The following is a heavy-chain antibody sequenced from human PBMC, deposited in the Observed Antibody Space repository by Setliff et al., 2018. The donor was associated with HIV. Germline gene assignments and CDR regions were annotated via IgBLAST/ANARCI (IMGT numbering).Heavy chain of an antibody. J-gene: IGHJ6*02. CDR3: XGGYAMDV. Sequence: PSETLSLTCAVSGYSSTSDYYWGWIRQPPGKGLEWVGGIYHSGSTYYNPSLKSRVTISVDTSKNLFSLKLSSVHAADTAVYYXXGGYAMDVWGQGTTGTVS. CDR1: GYSSTSDYY. CDR2: IYHSGST. V-gene: IGHV4-38-2*01.